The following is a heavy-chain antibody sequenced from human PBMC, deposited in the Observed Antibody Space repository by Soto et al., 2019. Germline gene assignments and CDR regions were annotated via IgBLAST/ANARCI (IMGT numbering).Heavy chain of an antibody. J-gene: IGHJ6*02. CDR2: IDHSGNT. CDR1: GGSFSGYY. CDR3: ARVGGYSYHLYGLDV. V-gene: IGHV4-34*01. Sequence: QSLTCVVYGGSFSGYYWTWIRQPPGKGLEWIGEIDHSGNTNYNPSLESRVTISLDTSKNQFSLKVSFVTAADTAVYFCARVGGYSYHLYGLDVWGQGTTVTVSS. D-gene: IGHD5-18*01.